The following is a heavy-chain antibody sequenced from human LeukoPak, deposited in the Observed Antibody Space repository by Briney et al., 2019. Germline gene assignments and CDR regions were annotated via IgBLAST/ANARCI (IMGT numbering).Heavy chain of an antibody. CDR2: IYYSGGT. CDR3: ARARITMVRGVIITVPYYYYYGMDV. CDR1: GGSISSGGYY. J-gene: IGHJ6*02. Sequence: SETLSPTCTVSGGSISSGGYYWSWIRQHPGKGLEWIGYIYYSGGTYYNPSLKSRVTISVDTSKNQFSLKLSSVTAADTAVYYCARARITMVRGVIITVPYYYYYGMDVWGQGTTVTVSS. V-gene: IGHV4-31*03. D-gene: IGHD3-10*01.